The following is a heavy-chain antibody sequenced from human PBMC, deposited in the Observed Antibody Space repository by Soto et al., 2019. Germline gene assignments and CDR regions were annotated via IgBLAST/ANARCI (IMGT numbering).Heavy chain of an antibody. CDR2: VSFDGSNK. Sequence: QVQLVESGGGVVQPGRSLRLSCAASGFTFSTHAMHWVRQAPGKGLVCVAIVSFDGSNKYYADSVKGRFTISRDNSKNTLYLQMSGLTPEDTAFYYCARDQTGITTAGGGRIDRWGQGTLVTVSS. D-gene: IGHD6-13*01. J-gene: IGHJ5*02. CDR1: GFTFSTHA. V-gene: IGHV3-30-3*01. CDR3: ARDQTGITTAGGGRIDR.